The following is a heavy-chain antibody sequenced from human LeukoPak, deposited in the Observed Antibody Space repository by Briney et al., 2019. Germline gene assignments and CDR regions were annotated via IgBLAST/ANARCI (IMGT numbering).Heavy chain of an antibody. CDR2: IWYDGSNK. V-gene: IGHV3-33*08. CDR3: ARVENLPGEFDY. D-gene: IGHD1-14*01. Sequence: QPGGSLRLSCAASGFTFSSYAMSWVRQAPGKGLEWVAVIWYDGSNKYYADSVKGRFTISRDNSKNTLYLQMNSLRTEDTAVYYCARVENLPGEFDYWGQGTLVTVSS. CDR1: GFTFSSYA. J-gene: IGHJ4*02.